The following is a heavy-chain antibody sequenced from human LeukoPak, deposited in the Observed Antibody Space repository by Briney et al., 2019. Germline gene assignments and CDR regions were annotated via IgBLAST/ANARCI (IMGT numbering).Heavy chain of an antibody. D-gene: IGHD3-22*01. J-gene: IGHJ4*02. CDR1: RYTFTSYD. V-gene: IGHV1-8*01. CDR3: ARLSQTPDYYSNGGYYYLGY. Sequence: ASVKVSCKASRYTFTSYDINWVREAAGQGLEWMGWMNPNTGRTGFAQKFQGRLAMTRDTSISTAYMELSSLRSEDTAVYYCARLSQTPDYYSNGGYYYLGYWGQGTPVTVSS. CDR2: MNPNTGRT.